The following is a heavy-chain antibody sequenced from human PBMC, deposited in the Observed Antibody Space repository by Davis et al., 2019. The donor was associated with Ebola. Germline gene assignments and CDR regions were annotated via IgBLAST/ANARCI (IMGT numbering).Heavy chain of an antibody. V-gene: IGHV3-30*18. CDR1: GFTFSSYG. J-gene: IGHJ4*02. D-gene: IGHD5-12*01. Sequence: PGGSLRLSCAASGFTFSSYGMHWVRQAPGKGLEWVAVISYDGSNKYYADSVKGRFTISRDNSKNTLYLQMNSLRAEDTAVYYCAKEVKVGRLSGYVYNYFDYWGQGTLVTVSS. CDR2: ISYDGSNK. CDR3: AKEVKVGRLSGYVYNYFDY.